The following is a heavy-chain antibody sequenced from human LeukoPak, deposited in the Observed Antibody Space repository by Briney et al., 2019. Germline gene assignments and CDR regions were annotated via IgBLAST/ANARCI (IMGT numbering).Heavy chain of an antibody. Sequence: SETLSLTCAVYGGSFSGYYWSWIRQPPGKGLEWIGEINHSGSTNYNPSLKSRVTISVDTSKNQFSLKLSSVTAADTAVYYCARLASTHYVDVFDYWGQGTLVTVSS. J-gene: IGHJ4*02. CDR2: INHSGST. D-gene: IGHD3-16*01. V-gene: IGHV4-34*01. CDR3: ARLASTHYVDVFDY. CDR1: GGSFSGYY.